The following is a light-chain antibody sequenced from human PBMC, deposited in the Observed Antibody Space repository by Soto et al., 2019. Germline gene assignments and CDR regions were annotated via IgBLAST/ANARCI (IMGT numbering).Light chain of an antibody. J-gene: IGKJ5*01. CDR2: TAS. Sequence: IQLTQSPSSLSASVIDVVSITFLASQGISNFLAWYQQKPGKAPKLLISTASSLQSGVPSRFSGSGSGTEFTLTISSLQPEDFAPYYCQQYHSYPITFGQGTRLEI. V-gene: IGKV1-9*01. CDR1: QGISNF. CDR3: QQYHSYPIT.